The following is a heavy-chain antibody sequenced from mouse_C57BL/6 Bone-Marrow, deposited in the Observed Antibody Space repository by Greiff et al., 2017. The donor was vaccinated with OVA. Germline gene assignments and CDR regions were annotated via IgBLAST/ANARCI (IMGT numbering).Heavy chain of an antibody. CDR1: GFTFSDYY. CDR3: ARESCYSNYPLWYFDV. Sequence: EVQVVESEGGLVQPGSSMKLSCTASGFTFSDYYMAWVRPVPEKGLEWVANINYDGSSTYYLDSLKSRFIISRDNAKNILYLQMSSLKSEDTATYYCARESCYSNYPLWYFDVWGTGTTVTVSS. V-gene: IGHV5-16*01. D-gene: IGHD2-5*01. J-gene: IGHJ1*03. CDR2: INYDGSST.